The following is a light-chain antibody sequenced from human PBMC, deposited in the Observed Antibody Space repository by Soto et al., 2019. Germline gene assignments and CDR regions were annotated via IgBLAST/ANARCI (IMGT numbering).Light chain of an antibody. CDR1: SSNIGSNY. CDR3: AAWDDSLSADVV. V-gene: IGLV1-47*01. J-gene: IGLJ2*01. CDR2: RNN. Sequence: QSVLTQPPSASGIPGQRVTISCSGSSSNIGSNYVYWYQQLPGTAPKLLIYRNNQRPSGVPDRFSGSKSGTSASLAISGLRSEDEADYYCAAWDDSLSADVVFGGGTKVTVL.